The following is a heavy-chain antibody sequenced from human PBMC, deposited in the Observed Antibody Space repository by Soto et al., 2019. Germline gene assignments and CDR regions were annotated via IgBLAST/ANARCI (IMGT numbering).Heavy chain of an antibody. CDR3: ARSGWTRAFGMDV. V-gene: IGHV1-2*02. CDR2: INPNSGGT. Sequence: GASVEVPCEASGDTFTGYYMHWVRQAHGQGLEWMGWINPNSGGTNYAQKFQGRVTMTRDTSISTAYMELSRLRSDDTAVYYCARSGWTRAFGMDVWGQGTTVTVSS. D-gene: IGHD6-25*01. J-gene: IGHJ6*02. CDR1: GDTFTGYY.